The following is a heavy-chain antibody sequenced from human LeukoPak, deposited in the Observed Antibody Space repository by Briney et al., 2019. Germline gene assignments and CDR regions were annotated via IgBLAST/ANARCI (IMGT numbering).Heavy chain of an antibody. CDR2: ISGSGGST. CDR3: AKIALLILTGYYDRDY. J-gene: IGHJ4*02. D-gene: IGHD3-9*01. V-gene: IGHV3-23*01. CDR1: GFTFSNYA. Sequence: GGSLRLSCAASGFTFSNYALTWVRQAPGKGLEWVSGISGSGGSTYYADSVKGRFTISRDNSKNTLYLQMNSLRAEDTAVYYCAKIALLILTGYYDRDYWGQGTLVTVSS.